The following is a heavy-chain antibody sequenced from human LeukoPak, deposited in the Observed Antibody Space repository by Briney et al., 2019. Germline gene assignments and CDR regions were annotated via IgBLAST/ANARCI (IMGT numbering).Heavy chain of an antibody. CDR1: GYIFTDYY. CDR2: INPNSGGT. V-gene: IGHV1-2*04. D-gene: IGHD6-13*01. CDR3: ARGVIASGSSWSLRFGY. J-gene: IGHJ4*02. Sequence: ASVKVSCKASGYIFTDYYMHWVRQAPGQGLEWMGWINPNSGGTNYAQKFQGWVTMTRDTSISTAYMELSRLRSDDTAVYYCARGVIASGSSWSLRFGYWGQGTLVTVSS.